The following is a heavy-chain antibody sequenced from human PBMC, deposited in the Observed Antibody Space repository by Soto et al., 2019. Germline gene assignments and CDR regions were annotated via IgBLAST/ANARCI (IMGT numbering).Heavy chain of an antibody. CDR2: IYYSGST. Sequence: SETLSLTCTVSGGSIGGGDYYWNWIRQHPGKGLEWIGYIYYSGSTYYNPSLKSRVTISVDTSKNQFSLSLSSVSAADTAVYYCARWELPTPDPDNYYYYTMDVWGQGTTVTAP. V-gene: IGHV4-31*03. CDR3: ARWELPTPDPDNYYYYTMDV. J-gene: IGHJ6*02. CDR1: GGSIGGGDYY. D-gene: IGHD1-26*01.